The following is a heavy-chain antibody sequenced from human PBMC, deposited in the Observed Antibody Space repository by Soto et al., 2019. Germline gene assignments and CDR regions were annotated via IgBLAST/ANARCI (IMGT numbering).Heavy chain of an antibody. D-gene: IGHD3-10*01. CDR2: ISYDGSNK. CDR3: AKGSHYGSGQYGMDV. V-gene: IGHV3-30*18. CDR1: GFTFGNYW. Sequence: GGSLRLSCAASGFTFGNYWMHWVRQAPGKGLEWVAVISYDGSNKYYADSVKGRFTISRDNSKNTLYLQMNSLRAEDTAVYYCAKGSHYGSGQYGMDVWGQGTTVTVSS. J-gene: IGHJ6*02.